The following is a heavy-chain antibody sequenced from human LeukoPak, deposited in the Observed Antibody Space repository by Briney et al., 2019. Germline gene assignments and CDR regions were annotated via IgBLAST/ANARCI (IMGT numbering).Heavy chain of an antibody. CDR2: INHSGST. V-gene: IGHV4-34*01. Sequence: SETLSLTCAVYGGSFSGYYWSWIRQPPGKGLEWIGEINHSGSTNYNPSLKSRVTISVDTSKNQFSLKLSSVTAADTAVYYCARGPEEDAFDIWGQGTMVTVSS. CDR3: ARGPEEDAFDI. CDR1: GGSFSGYY. J-gene: IGHJ3*02.